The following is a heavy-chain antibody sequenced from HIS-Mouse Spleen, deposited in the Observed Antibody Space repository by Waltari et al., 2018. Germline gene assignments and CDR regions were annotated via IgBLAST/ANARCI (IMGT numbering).Heavy chain of an antibody. CDR2: IYYSGRT. CDR3: ARESPYSSSWYDWYFDL. CDR1: GGSISSSSYY. J-gene: IGHJ2*01. D-gene: IGHD6-13*01. Sequence: QLQLQESGPGLVKPSETLSLTCTVSGGSISSSSYYWGWIRQPPGKGLEWIGSIYYSGRTYYNPSLKSRVTISVDTSKNQVSLKLSSVTAADTAVYYCARESPYSSSWYDWYFDLWGRGTLVTVSS. V-gene: IGHV4-39*07.